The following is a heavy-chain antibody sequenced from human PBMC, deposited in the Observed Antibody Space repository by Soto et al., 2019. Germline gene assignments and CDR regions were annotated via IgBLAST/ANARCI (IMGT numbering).Heavy chain of an antibody. V-gene: IGHV3-33*01. J-gene: IGHJ6*02. CDR1: GFTFSSYG. D-gene: IGHD2-2*01. CDR2: IWYDGSNK. CDR3: ASGRYCSSTSCNTYGMDV. Sequence: QVQLVESGGGVVQPGRSLRLSCAASGFTFSSYGLHWVRQAPGKGLEWVAVIWYDGSNKYYADSVKGRFTISRDNSKNTLYLQMNSLRAEDTAVYYCASGRYCSSTSCNTYGMDVWGHGTTVTVSS.